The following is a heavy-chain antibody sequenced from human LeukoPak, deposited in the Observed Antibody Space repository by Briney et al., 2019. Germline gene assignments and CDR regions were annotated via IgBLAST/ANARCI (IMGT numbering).Heavy chain of an antibody. J-gene: IGHJ5*02. CDR1: GGSTSSGSYY. CDR3: ARHFLLAYYVRNARFDP. Sequence: PSQTLSLTCTVSGGSTSSGSYYWSWIRQPPGKGLEWIGHIYHSGSTSYNPSLKSRVTISLDTSKNQFSLKLSSVTAADTAVYYCARHFLLAYYVRNARFDPWGQGTLVTVSS. D-gene: IGHD3-10*02. CDR2: IYHSGST. V-gene: IGHV4-39*01.